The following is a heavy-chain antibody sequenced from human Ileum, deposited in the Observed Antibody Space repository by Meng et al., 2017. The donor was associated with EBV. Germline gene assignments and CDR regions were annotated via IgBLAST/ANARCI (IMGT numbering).Heavy chain of an antibody. CDR3: ASRPGFNIGPFDF. J-gene: IGHJ4*02. CDR1: GYTFTRYP. D-gene: IGHD3/OR15-3a*01. CDR2: INTDNGET. Sequence: QVQLVKSGAEVKKPWASVKLSCKASGYTFTRYPIHWVRQAPGQRPEWMGWINTDNGETEFSQKFQGRVTITRDTSATTAYMELISLRSEDTAVYYCASRPGFNIGPFDFWGQGTLVTVSS. V-gene: IGHV1-3*04.